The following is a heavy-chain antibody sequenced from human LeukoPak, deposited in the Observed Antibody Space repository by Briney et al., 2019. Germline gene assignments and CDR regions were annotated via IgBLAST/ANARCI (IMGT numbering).Heavy chain of an antibody. CDR1: GGSFSGFY. CDR2: INHSGSN. D-gene: IGHD6-25*01. V-gene: IGHV4-34*01. CDR3: ARARGAEAIDY. Sequence: SETLSLTCAVYGGSFSGFYWTWIRQPPGKGLEWIGEINHSGSNKYNPSLKSRVTISVDTSKNQFSLKLTSVTAADTAVYYCARARGAEAIDYWGQGTLVTVSS. J-gene: IGHJ4*02.